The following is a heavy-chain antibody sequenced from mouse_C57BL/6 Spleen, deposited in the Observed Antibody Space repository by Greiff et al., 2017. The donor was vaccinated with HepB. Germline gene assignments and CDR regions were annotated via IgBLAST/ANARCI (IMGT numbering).Heavy chain of an antibody. CDR2: INPYNGGT. D-gene: IGHD1-1*01. V-gene: IGHV1-19*01. CDR3: AREGDGRFDY. CDR1: GYTFTDYY. J-gene: IGHJ2*01. Sequence: VQLQQSGPVLVKPGASVKMSCKASGYTFTDYYMNWVKQSHGKSLEWIGVINPYNGGTSYNQKFKGKATLTVDKSSSTAYMELNSLTSEDSAVYYCAREGDGRFDYWGQGTTLTVSS.